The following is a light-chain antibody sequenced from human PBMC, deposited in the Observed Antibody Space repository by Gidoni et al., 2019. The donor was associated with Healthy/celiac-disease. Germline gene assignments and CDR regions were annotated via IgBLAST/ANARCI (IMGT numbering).Light chain of an antibody. CDR2: AAS. Sequence: DIQMTQSPSSVSASVGDRVTITCRASQVISSWLAWYQQKPGNAPKLLIYAASSLQSGVPSRFSGSGSGTDFTLTISSLQPEDFATYYWQQANSFPRTFGQGTKVEIK. CDR1: QVISSW. J-gene: IGKJ1*01. V-gene: IGKV1-12*01. CDR3: QQANSFPRT.